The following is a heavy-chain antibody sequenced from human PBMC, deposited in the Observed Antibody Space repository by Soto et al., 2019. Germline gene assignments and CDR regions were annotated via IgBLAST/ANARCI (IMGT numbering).Heavy chain of an antibody. CDR2: IKQDGSVR. CDR1: GFTFSNYW. Sequence: GVSLRLSCAASGFTFSNYWMSWVRQAPGKGLEWVANIKQDGSVRYYVDSVKGRLTISRDNAMSSVYLQMNSLRAEDKSVYYCARIEYSSSCFDYWGQGT. V-gene: IGHV3-7*01. D-gene: IGHD6-13*01. J-gene: IGHJ4*02. CDR3: ARIEYSSSCFDY.